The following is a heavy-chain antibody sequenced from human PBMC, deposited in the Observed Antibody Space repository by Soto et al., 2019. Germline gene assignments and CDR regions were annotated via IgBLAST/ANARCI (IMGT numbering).Heavy chain of an antibody. D-gene: IGHD5-18*01. J-gene: IGHJ3*02. CDR2: INPNSGGT. V-gene: IGHV1-2*04. Sequence: GASVKVSFKASGYAFTGYYMHWVRQAPGQGLEWMGWINPNSGGTNYAQKFQGWVTMTRDTSISTAYMELSRLRSDDTAVYYCARERGYSYGRGAFDIWGQGTMVTVSS. CDR3: ARERGYSYGRGAFDI. CDR1: GYAFTGYY.